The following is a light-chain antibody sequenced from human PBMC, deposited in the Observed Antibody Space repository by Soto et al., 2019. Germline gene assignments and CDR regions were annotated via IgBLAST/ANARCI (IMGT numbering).Light chain of an antibody. Sequence: VVTQAPATLSVSPGEIATLSWSAIQTINNNVARYQLKDGQVPRLVIYGASTRATDIPARFSGSGSGTDFTLTISSLEPEDFAVYYCQQRINWPPSLTFGGGTKVDI. V-gene: IGKV3-11*01. J-gene: IGKJ4*01. CDR2: GAS. CDR3: QQRINWPPSLT. CDR1: QTINNN.